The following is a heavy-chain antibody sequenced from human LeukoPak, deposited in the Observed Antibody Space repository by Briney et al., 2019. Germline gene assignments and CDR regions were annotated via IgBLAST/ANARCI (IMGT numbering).Heavy chain of an antibody. CDR2: IYYSGST. V-gene: IGHV4-59*01. CDR3: ASLFT. D-gene: IGHD2-21*01. CDR1: GGPISSYH. Sequence: PSETLSLTCTVSGGPISSYHWSWIRQPPGKGLEWIGYIYYSGSTNYNPSLKSRVTISVDTSKNQFSLKLSSVTAADTAVYYCASLFTWGQGTLVTVSS. J-gene: IGHJ5*02.